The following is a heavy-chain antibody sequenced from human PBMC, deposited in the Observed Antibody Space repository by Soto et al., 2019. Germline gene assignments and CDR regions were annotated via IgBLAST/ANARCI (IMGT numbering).Heavy chain of an antibody. CDR3: ARASYGPGNYYAPYYYCAKEF. J-gene: IGHJ6*02. Sequence: PSETLSLTCDVSGASISSYYWSWIRQPPGKGLEWIGYIYYSGNTNYNPSLKSRVTMSVDTSKNQFSLNLTSVTAADTAVYFCARASYGPGNYYAPYYYCAKEFWGQGTTVTVSS. V-gene: IGHV4-59*01. D-gene: IGHD3-10*01. CDR1: GASISSYY. CDR2: IYYSGNT.